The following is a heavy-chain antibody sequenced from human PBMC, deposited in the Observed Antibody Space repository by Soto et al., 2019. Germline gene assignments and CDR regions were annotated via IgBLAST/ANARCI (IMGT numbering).Heavy chain of an antibody. CDR2: ISAYCGLT. J-gene: IGHJ4*02. CDR3: ARRTPDASGSYFAGDF. D-gene: IGHD3-10*01. V-gene: IGHV1-18*04. Sequence: QVQLVQSGAEVKKPGASVNISCKASGYTFTNYGVSWVRQAPGQGLEWLGWISAYCGLTHYPQHLQGRDTKTTDTSTPNAYWELGSLASDDPADYYWARRTPDASGSYFAGDFWGQGTLITVSS. CDR1: GYTFTNYG.